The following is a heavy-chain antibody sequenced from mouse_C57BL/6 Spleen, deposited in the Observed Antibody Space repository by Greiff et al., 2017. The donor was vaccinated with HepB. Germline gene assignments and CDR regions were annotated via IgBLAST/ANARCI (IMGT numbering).Heavy chain of an antibody. CDR1: GYTFTEYT. CDR3: AREDYSPY. CDR2: FYPGSGSI. D-gene: IGHD1-1*01. Sequence: VKLMESGAELVKPGASVKLSCKASGYTFTEYTIHWVKQRSGQGLEWIGWFYPGSGSIKYNEKFKGKATFTADTSSNTAYMQLSSLTTEDSAIYYCAREDYSPYWGQGTLVTVSA. V-gene: IGHV1-62-2*01. J-gene: IGHJ3*01.